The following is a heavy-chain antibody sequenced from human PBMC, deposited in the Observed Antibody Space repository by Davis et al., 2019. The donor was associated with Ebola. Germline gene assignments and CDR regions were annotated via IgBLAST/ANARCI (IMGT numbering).Heavy chain of an antibody. CDR3: ARGTGLQYYYYGMDV. D-gene: IGHD4-11*01. CDR2: IYHSGST. CDR1: GGSISSSNW. J-gene: IGHJ6*02. Sequence: SETLSLTCAVSGGSISSSNWWSWVRQPPGKGLEWIGEIYHSGSTNYNPSLKSRVTISVDKSKNQFSLKLSSVTAADTAVYYCARGTGLQYYYYGMDVWGQGTTVTVSS. V-gene: IGHV4-4*02.